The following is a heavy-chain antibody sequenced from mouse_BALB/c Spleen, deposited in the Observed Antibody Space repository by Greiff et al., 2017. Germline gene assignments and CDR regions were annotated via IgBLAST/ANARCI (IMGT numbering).Heavy chain of an antibody. CDR2: IRNKANGYTT. CDR1: GFTFTDYY. J-gene: IGHJ4*01. CDR3: ARGGNYVYYYAMDY. Sequence: DVKLQESGGGLVQPGGSLRLSCATSGFTFTDYYMSWVRQPPGKALEWLGFIRNKANGYTTEYSASVKGRFTISRDNSQSILYLQMNTLRAEDSATYYCARGGNYVYYYAMDYWGQGTSVTVSS. D-gene: IGHD2-1*01. V-gene: IGHV7-3*02.